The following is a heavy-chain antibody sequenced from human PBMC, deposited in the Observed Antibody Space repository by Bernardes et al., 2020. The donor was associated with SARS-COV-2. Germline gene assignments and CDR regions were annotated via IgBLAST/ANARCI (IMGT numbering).Heavy chain of an antibody. V-gene: IGHV3-48*01. J-gene: IGHJ3*02. CDR1: GFTFSSSS. D-gene: IGHD1-26*01. CDR3: ARDSSETYYAFDI. Sequence: GGSLRLSRTASGFTFSSSSMNWVRQAPGKGLEWLSYISGSSSTTYYADSVQDRFTISRDNAKNSLYLQMNSLRADDTAFYYCARDSSETYYAFDIWGQGTMVTVPS. CDR2: ISGSSSTT.